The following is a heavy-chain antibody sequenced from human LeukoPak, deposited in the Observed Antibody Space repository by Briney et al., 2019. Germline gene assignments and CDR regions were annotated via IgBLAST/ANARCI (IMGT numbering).Heavy chain of an antibody. CDR3: ARDCTGGSCYGRGDY. CDR2: ISSSGTII. J-gene: IGHJ4*02. Sequence: GGSLRLSCAASGFTFSDYYMSWIRQAPGKGLEWVSYISSSGTIIYYADSVKGRFTISRDNAKNSLYLQMNSLRAEDTAVYYCARDCTGGSCYGRGDYWGQGTLSPSPQ. V-gene: IGHV3-11*01. D-gene: IGHD2-15*01. CDR1: GFTFSDYY.